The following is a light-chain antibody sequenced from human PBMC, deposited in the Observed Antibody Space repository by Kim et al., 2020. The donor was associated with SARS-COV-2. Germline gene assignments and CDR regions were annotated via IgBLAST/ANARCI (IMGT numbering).Light chain of an antibody. J-gene: IGKJ4*01. CDR2: TAS. Sequence: DIQMTQSPSTLSASVGDRVTITCRASQGVSRWLAWYQQKPGKAPKLLIYTASTLHTGVPSRFSGSGSETEFTLTISSLQPDDFATYYCQHYGGYPLTCGGGTKVDIK. CDR3: QHYGGYPLT. CDR1: QGVSRW. V-gene: IGKV1-5*03.